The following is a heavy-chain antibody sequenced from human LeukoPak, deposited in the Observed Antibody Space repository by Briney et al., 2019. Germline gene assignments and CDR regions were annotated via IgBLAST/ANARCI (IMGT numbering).Heavy chain of an antibody. J-gene: IGHJ4*02. V-gene: IGHV3-15*01. CDR1: GFTFSNAW. CDR2: IKSKTDGGTT. D-gene: IGHD6-13*01. CDR3: TTEVAAAGTIDY. Sequence: GGSLRLSCAASGFTFSNAWMSWVRQAPGKGLEWVGRIKSKTDGGTTDYAAPVKGRFTISRDDSKNTLYLQMNSLKTEDTAVYYCTTEVAAAGTIDYWGQGTLVTVSS.